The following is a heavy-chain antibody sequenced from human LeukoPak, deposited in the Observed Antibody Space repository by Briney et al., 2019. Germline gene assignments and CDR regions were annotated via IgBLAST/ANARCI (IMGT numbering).Heavy chain of an antibody. CDR1: GFTFSSYA. CDR2: ISGSGGST. V-gene: IGHV3-23*01. D-gene: IGHD3-22*01. Sequence: GGSLRLSCAASGFTFSSYAMSSVRQAPRKGLEWVSAISGSGGSTYYAASVKGRFTISRDNSKNTLYLQMNSLRAEVTAVYYCAKDRSITMIVDYWGQGTLVTVSS. CDR3: AKDRSITMIVDY. J-gene: IGHJ4*02.